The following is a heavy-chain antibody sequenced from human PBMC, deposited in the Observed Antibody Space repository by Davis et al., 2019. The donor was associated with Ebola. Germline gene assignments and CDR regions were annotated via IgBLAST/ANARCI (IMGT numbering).Heavy chain of an antibody. CDR1: GGSFSGYY. CDR2: INHSGST. J-gene: IGHJ4*02. Sequence: GSLRLSCAVYGGSFSGYYWSWIRQPPGKGLEWIGEINHSGSTNYNPSLKSRVTISVDTSKNQFSLKLSSVTAADTAVYYCARGLITFDYWGQGTLVTVSS. CDR3: ARGLITFDY. V-gene: IGHV4-34*01. D-gene: IGHD3-16*01.